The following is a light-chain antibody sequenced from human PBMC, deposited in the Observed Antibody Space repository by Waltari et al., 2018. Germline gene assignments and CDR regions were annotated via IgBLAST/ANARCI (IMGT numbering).Light chain of an antibody. V-gene: IGLV1-40*01. CDR1: SSNIGAPYD. J-gene: IGLJ2*01. CDR2: DNS. Sequence: QSVLTQPPSVSGAPGQRVTIPCTGSSSNIGAPYDVHWYQQLPGPAPKLLIYDNSNRPSGVTGRFSGSKCGTSASLAITGLQAEDEADYYCQSYDITLSGHVVFGGGTKLTVL. CDR3: QSYDITLSGHVV.